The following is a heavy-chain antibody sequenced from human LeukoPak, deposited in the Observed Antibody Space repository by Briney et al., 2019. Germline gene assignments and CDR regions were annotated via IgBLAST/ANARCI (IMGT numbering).Heavy chain of an antibody. D-gene: IGHD3-22*01. CDR1: GFTFSSYA. CDR2: ISGSGGST. J-gene: IGHJ4*02. V-gene: IGHV3-23*01. CDR3: AKVKFYYYDSRGARNY. Sequence: PGGSLRLSCAASGFTFSSYAMSWVRQAPGKGLEWVSSISGSGGSTYYADSVKGRFTISRDNSKNTLYLQMNSLRAEDTAVYYCAKVKFYYYDSRGARNYWGQGTLVTVSS.